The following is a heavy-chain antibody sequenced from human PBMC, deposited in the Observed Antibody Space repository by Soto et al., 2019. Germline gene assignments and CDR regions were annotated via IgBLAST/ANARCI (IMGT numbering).Heavy chain of an antibody. CDR3: TRRRPLFQIDY. CDR2: IRSKAYGGTT. Sequence: GGSLRLSCTASGFTFGDYAMSWVRQAPGKGLEWVGFIRSKAYGGTTEYAASVKGRFTISRDGSKSIAYLQMNSLKTEDTAVYYCTRRRPLFQIDYWGQGTLVTVSS. J-gene: IGHJ4*02. CDR1: GFTFGDYA. V-gene: IGHV3-49*04. D-gene: IGHD2-21*01.